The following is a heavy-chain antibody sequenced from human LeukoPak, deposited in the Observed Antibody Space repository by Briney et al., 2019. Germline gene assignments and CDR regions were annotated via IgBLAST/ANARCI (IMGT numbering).Heavy chain of an antibody. CDR3: ARGGLQLWFLVDY. D-gene: IGHD5-18*01. CDR2: IKPNSGGT. CDR1: GYTFTSYY. Sequence: GASVKVSCKASGYTFTSYYMHWVRQAPGQGLEWMGWIKPNSGGTNYAQKFQRRVTMTRDTSISTAYMELSSLRSDDTAIYFCARGGLQLWFLVDYWGQGTLVTVSS. V-gene: IGHV1-2*02. J-gene: IGHJ4*02.